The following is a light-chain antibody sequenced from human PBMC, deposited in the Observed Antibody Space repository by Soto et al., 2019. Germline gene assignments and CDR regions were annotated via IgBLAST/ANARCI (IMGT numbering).Light chain of an antibody. Sequence: EIVMTQSPATLSVSPGERATLSCRAIQSVRDNLAWYQQKPGQAPRLLLYGASTRATGIPARFTGSGSATESTLTISGLQSEDFAVYYCQQYNDWPLTFGGGTKVEIK. CDR2: GAS. V-gene: IGKV3-15*01. J-gene: IGKJ4*01. CDR1: QSVRDN. CDR3: QQYNDWPLT.